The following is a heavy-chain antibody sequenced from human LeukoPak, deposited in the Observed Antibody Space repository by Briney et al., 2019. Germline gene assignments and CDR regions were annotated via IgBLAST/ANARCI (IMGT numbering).Heavy chain of an antibody. D-gene: IGHD3-22*01. CDR2: INHSGST. V-gene: IGHV4-39*07. CDR3: ARRNRGYHF. CDR1: GGSISSSSYY. J-gene: IGHJ4*02. Sequence: SETLSLTCTVSGGSISSSSYYWGWIRQPPGKGLEWIGEINHSGSTNYNPSLKSRVTISVDTSKNQFSLKLSSVTAADTAVYYCARRNRGYHFWGQGTLVTVSS.